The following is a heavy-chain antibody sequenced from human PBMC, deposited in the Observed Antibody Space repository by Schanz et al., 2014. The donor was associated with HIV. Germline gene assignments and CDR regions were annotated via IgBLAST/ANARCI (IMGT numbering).Heavy chain of an antibody. V-gene: IGHV1-2*02. D-gene: IGHD2-8*01. CDR3: ARDTNFVLDV. CDR2: INPNSGAT. CDR1: GHIFTGYL. J-gene: IGHJ6*02. Sequence: QVQLVQSGAEGRKPGASVKVSCKPYGHIFTGYLMHWVRQAPGQGLEWMGWINPNSGATDSAQKFQGRVTMTRDTSISTAFMELSSLRSDDTAVYYCARDTNFVLDVWGQGTTVTVSS.